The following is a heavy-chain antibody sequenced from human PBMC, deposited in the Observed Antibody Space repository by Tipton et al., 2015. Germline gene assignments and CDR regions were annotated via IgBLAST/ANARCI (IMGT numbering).Heavy chain of an antibody. J-gene: IGHJ5*02. D-gene: IGHD2-2*02. CDR1: GASLSNYY. CDR2: IYSSGST. V-gene: IGHV4-59*01. CDR3: AGGAYTYNWFDP. Sequence: TLSLTCTVSGASLSNYYWNWNRQPPGKALEWIGYIYSSGSTNYAPSLESRVTMSIDTSKNQFSLTLTSVNTADTAIYYCAGGAYTYNWFDPWGQGTLVTVSS.